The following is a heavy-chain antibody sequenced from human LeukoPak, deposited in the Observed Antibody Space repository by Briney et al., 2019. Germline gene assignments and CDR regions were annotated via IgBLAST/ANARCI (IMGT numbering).Heavy chain of an antibody. J-gene: IGHJ5*02. CDR2: IYTSGST. CDR3: ARDHSSSFPYSSNYNWFDP. CDR1: GGSISSYY. Sequence: SETLSLTCTVSGGSISSYYWSWIRQPAGKGLEWIGRIYTSGSTNYNPSLKSRVTMSVDTSKNQFSLKLSSVTAADTAVYYCARDHSSSFPYSSNYNWFDPWGQGTLVTVSS. D-gene: IGHD6-13*01. V-gene: IGHV4-4*07.